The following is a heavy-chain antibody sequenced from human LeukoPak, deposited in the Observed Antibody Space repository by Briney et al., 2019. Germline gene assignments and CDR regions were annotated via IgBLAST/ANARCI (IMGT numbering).Heavy chain of an antibody. CDR2: IYSGGRT. V-gene: IGHV3-66*01. J-gene: IGHJ4*02. Sequence: GGSLRLSCAASGFTVSSNYMSWVRQAPGKGLEWVSVIYSGGRTYHADSVKGRFTISRDNSKNTLYLQMNSLRAEDTAVYYCATFREGGYFDYWGQGTLVTVSS. CDR3: ATFREGGYFDY. D-gene: IGHD3-10*01. CDR1: GFTVSSNY.